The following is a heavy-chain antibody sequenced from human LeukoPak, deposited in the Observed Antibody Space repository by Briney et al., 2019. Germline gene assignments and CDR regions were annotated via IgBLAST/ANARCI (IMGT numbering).Heavy chain of an antibody. D-gene: IGHD3-22*01. Sequence: GGSLRLSCAASGFTFSIYGMHWVRQAPGKGLEGVAFIRYDGSNKYYADSVKGRFTISRDNSKNTLYLQMNRLRAEDTAVYYCNYYDSSGAIWGQGTLVTVSS. CDR3: NYYDSSGAI. J-gene: IGHJ4*02. V-gene: IGHV3-30*02. CDR2: IRYDGSNK. CDR1: GFTFSIYG.